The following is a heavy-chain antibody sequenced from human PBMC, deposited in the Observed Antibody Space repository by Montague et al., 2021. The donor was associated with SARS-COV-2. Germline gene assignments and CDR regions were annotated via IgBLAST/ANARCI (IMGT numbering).Heavy chain of an antibody. D-gene: IGHD5-12*01. CDR3: ARGGYSRDWH. Sequence: RPEKNYDYAASVKSRITINADTSKNQFSLQLNSVTPEDTAVYYCARGGYSRDWHWGRGTLVTVSS. V-gene: IGHV6-1*01. CDR2: RPEKNY. J-gene: IGHJ4*02.